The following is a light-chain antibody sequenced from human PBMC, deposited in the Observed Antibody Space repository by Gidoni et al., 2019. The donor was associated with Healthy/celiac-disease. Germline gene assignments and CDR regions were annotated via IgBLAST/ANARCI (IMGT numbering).Light chain of an antibody. CDR1: QSVSSY. J-gene: IGKJ5*01. V-gene: IGKV3-11*01. CDR2: DAS. Sequence: EIVLTQATATLSLSPGERATLSCSASQSVSSYLAWYQQKPGKAPRLLIYDASNRATGSPARFSGSGSGTDFTITIRRLEPEDFAVYYCQQRSNCPITFGQGTRLEIK. CDR3: QQRSNCPIT.